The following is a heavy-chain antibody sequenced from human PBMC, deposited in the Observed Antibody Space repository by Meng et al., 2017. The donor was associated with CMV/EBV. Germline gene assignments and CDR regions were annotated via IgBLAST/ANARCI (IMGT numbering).Heavy chain of an antibody. J-gene: IGHJ5*02. V-gene: IGHV4-4*07. D-gene: IGHD2-2*02. Sequence: QLTDAGPGPVKPSETLSLPWTAPGGSISSYYWSWSRQPAGKGLEWIGRIYTSGSTNYNPSLKSRVTMSVDTSKNQFSLKLSSVTAADTAVYYCAREIVVVPAAIDNWFDPWGQGTLVTVSS. CDR2: IYTSGST. CDR1: GGSISSYY. CDR3: AREIVVVPAAIDNWFDP.